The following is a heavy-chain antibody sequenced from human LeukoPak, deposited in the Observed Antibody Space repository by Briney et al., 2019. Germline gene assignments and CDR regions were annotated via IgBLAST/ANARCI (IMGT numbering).Heavy chain of an antibody. CDR3: ASMGGDYVRIFDY. CDR1: GGSISSYY. V-gene: IGHV4-59*08. CDR2: IYYSGST. Sequence: SETLSLTCTVSGGSISSYYWSWIRQPPGKGLEWIGYIYYSGSTNYNPSLKSRVTISVDTSKNQFSLKLSSVTAADTAVYYCASMGGDYVRIFDYWGQGTLVTVSS. D-gene: IGHD4-17*01. J-gene: IGHJ4*02.